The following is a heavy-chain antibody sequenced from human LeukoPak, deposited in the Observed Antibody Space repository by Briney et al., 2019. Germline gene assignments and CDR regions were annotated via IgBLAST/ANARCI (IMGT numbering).Heavy chain of an antibody. D-gene: IGHD3-22*01. V-gene: IGHV4-30-4*01. CDR3: ARDRGWLHYYDNSGYHFDY. CDR1: GGSISGDYY. Sequence: PSQTLSLTCTVSGGSISGDYYWRWIRQPPGKDLEWIGYIYYSGSTYYHPSLKSRVTISVDTSKNQFSLKLSSVTAADTAVYYCARDRGWLHYYDNSGYHFDYWGQGTLVTVSS. CDR2: IYYSGST. J-gene: IGHJ4*02.